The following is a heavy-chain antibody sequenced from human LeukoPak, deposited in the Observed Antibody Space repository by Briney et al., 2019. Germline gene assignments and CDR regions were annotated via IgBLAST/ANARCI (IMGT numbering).Heavy chain of an antibody. V-gene: IGHV4-39*01. CDR3: ARHPSLWLAIIDY. Sequence: SETLSLTCTVSGGSISSSSYYWGWLRQPPGTGLEWIGSIYYSGSTYYNPSLKSRVTISVDTSKNQFSLKLSSVTAADTAVYYCARHPSLWLAIIDYWGQGTLVTVSS. CDR1: GGSISSSSYY. D-gene: IGHD6-19*01. CDR2: IYYSGST. J-gene: IGHJ4*02.